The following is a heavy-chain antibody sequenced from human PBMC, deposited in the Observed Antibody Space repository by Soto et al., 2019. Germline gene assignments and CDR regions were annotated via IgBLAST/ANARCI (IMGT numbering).Heavy chain of an antibody. J-gene: IGHJ5*02. CDR1: GYTFTSYA. Sequence: GASVKVSCKASGYTFTSYAMHWVRQAPGQRLEWMGWINAGNGNTKYSQKFQGRVTITRDTSASTAYMELNSLRAEDTAVYYCAKFVDDSSGQNWFDPWGQGTLVTVSS. D-gene: IGHD3-22*01. CDR3: AKFVDDSSGQNWFDP. CDR2: INAGNGNT. V-gene: IGHV1-3*01.